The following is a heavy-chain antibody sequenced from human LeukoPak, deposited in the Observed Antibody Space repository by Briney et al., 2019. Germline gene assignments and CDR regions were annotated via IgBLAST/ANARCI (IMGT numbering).Heavy chain of an antibody. J-gene: IGHJ4*02. CDR1: GFTVSRNY. Sequence: GGSLRLSCAASGFTVSRNYMSWVRQAPGKGLECVSVIYSGGNTYYTDSVKGRFTISRDNSKNTLYLQMNSLRAEDTAVYYCARKTDSGGQGDYWGPGTLATVSS. V-gene: IGHV3-66*01. D-gene: IGHD3-22*01. CDR3: ARKTDSGGQGDY. CDR2: IYSGGNT.